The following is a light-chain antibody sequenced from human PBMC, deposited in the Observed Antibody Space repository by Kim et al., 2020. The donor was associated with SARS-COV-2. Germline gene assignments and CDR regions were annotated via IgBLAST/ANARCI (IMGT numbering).Light chain of an antibody. CDR1: SSDV. CDR3: CSYEGTVD. J-gene: IGLJ2*01. CDR2: EVN. V-gene: IGLV2-23*02. Sequence: QSALTQPASVSGSPGQSITISCTGASSDVVSWYQHHPGEAPKLIIFEVNKRPSQISNRFSGSKSVNTAYLTIAGLQAEDEANYYCCSYEGTVDFGGG.